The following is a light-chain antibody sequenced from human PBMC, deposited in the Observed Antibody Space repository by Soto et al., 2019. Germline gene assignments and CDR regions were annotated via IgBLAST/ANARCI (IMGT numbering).Light chain of an antibody. CDR1: SSNIGSNY. J-gene: IGLJ3*02. V-gene: IGLV1-47*02. Sequence: QSVLTQPPSASGTPGQRVTISCSGSSSNIGSNYVYWYQQLPGTAPKLLIYLNDHRPSGVPDRFSGSKSGTSGSLAISGLRSDDEADYYCATWDASLSAWLFGGGTKVTVL. CDR3: ATWDASLSAWL. CDR2: LND.